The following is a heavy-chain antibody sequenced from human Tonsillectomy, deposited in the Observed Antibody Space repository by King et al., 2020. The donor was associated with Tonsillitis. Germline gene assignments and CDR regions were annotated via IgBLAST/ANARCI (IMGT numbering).Heavy chain of an antibody. CDR2: ISYDGSNN. D-gene: IGHD3-10*01. CDR3: ARDSADYSYYYYMDV. Sequence: GQLVESGGGVVQPGRSLRLSCASSGFTFSDYAMHLVRQAPGKGLEWVSVISYDGSNNYYADYVKGRFTISIDNSKNTLFLQMNSLRAEDTAVYYCARDSADYSYYYYMDVWGKGTTVTVSS. J-gene: IGHJ6*03. V-gene: IGHV3-30*17. CDR1: GFTFSDYA.